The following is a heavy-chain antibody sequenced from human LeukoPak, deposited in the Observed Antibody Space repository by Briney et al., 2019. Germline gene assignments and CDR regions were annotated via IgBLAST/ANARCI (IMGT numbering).Heavy chain of an antibody. D-gene: IGHD2-2*01. J-gene: IGHJ6*02. CDR1: GGTLSRYA. Sequence: GASVKVSCKAFGGTLSRYAISWVRQTPGQELEWVGRIFPITGIANYAQKFQGRVTITADKPTSTAYRELIRLRSEHTAVYYCASPFGVVPAAMPHGMDVWGQGTTVTVSS. V-gene: IGHV1-69*04. CDR2: IFPITGIA. CDR3: ASPFGVVPAAMPHGMDV.